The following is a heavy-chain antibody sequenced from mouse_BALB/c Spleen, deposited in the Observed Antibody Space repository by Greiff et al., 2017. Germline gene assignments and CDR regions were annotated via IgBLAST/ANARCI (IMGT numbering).Heavy chain of an antibody. J-gene: IGHJ4*01. CDR2: INPYNDGT. CDR3: ARSGYYRYDDAMDY. CDR1: GYTFTSYV. Sequence: VQLKESGPELVKPGASVKMSCKASGYTFTSYVMHWVKQKPGQGLEWIGYINPYNDGTKYNEKFKGKATLTSDKSSSTAYMELSSLTSEDSAVYYCARSGYYRYDDAMDYWGQGTSVTVSS. V-gene: IGHV1-14*01. D-gene: IGHD2-14*01.